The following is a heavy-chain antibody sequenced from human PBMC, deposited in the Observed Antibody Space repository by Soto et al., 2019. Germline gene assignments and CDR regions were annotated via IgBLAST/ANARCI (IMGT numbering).Heavy chain of an antibody. J-gene: IGHJ1*01. CDR2: IIPIFGTA. V-gene: IGHV1-69*06. Sequence: ASVKVSCKASGGTFSSYAISWVRQAPGQGLEWMGGIIPIFGTANYAQKFQGRVTITADKSTSTAYMELSSLRSEDTAVYYCARAQSGSDYFMRWGQGTLVTVSS. CDR1: GGTFSSYA. CDR3: ARAQSGSDYFMR. D-gene: IGHD2-15*01.